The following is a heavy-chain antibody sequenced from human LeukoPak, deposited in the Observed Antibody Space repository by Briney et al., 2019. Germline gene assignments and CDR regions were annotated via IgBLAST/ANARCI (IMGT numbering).Heavy chain of an antibody. V-gene: IGHV4-34*01. J-gene: IGHJ5*02. CDR1: GGTFSDYF. CDR3: ARGRFWSGRGWFDP. Sequence: SETLSLTCAVYGGTFSDYFWIWIRQPPGKGLQWIGEINHSGTTNYNPSLKSRATISADTSKNHFSLKMTSVTVADTAMYYCARGRFWSGRGWFDPWGQGSLVTVSS. CDR2: INHSGTT. D-gene: IGHD3-3*01.